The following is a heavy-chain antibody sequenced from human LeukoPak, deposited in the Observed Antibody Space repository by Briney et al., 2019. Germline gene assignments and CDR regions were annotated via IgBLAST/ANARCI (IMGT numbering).Heavy chain of an antibody. V-gene: IGHV4-4*02. Sequence: SVTLSLTCTVSGDSINSLDLWSWVRQPPGKGLEWIGEMYLSGTTHSNPSVKSRVTISIDKSKNQFFLNLSSVTAADTAVYYCARKIKPTIFGVVISPGAGGFDPWGQGTLVTVSS. CDR3: ARKIKPTIFGVVISPGAGGFDP. D-gene: IGHD3-3*01. J-gene: IGHJ5*02. CDR1: GDSINSLDL. CDR2: MYLSGTT.